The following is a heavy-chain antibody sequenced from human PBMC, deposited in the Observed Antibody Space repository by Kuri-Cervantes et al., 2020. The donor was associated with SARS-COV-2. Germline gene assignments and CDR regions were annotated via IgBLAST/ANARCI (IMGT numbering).Heavy chain of an antibody. CDR2: IYHSGST. D-gene: IGHD5-18*01. CDR1: GGSISSSSYY. Sequence: GSLRLSCTVSGGSISSSSYYWGWIRQPPGKGLEWIGSIYHSGSTYYNPSLKSRVTISVDTSKNQSSLKLSSVTAADTAVYYCARVPRRQLWFSYYYFDYWGQGTLVTVSS. V-gene: IGHV4-39*07. CDR3: ARVPRRQLWFSYYYFDY. J-gene: IGHJ4*02.